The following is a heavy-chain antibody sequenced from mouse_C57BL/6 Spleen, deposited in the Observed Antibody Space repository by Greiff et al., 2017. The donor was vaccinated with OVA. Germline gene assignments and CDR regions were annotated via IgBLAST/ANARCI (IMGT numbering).Heavy chain of an antibody. CDR1: GYTFTDYN. CDR2: INPNNGGT. CDR3: ARLGREDYFDY. V-gene: IGHV1-22*01. D-gene: IGHD4-1*01. Sequence: EVQLQQSGPELVKPGASVKMSCKASGYTFTDYNMHWVKPSHGKSLEWIGYINPNNGGTSYNQKFKGKATLTVNKSSSTAYMELRSLTSEDSAVYYCARLGREDYFDYWGQGTTLTVSS. J-gene: IGHJ2*01.